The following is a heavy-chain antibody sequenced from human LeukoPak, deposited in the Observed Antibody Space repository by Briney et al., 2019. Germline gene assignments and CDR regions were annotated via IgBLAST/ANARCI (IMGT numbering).Heavy chain of an antibody. V-gene: IGHV3-30*09. CDR3: ARVGNSSGWHDAFGYFDS. CDR2: SSFDGTKK. J-gene: IGHJ4*02. CDR1: GFNFSNNL. Sequence: PGGSLRLSCAAPGFNFSNNLLHWVRQAPGKGLEWVAVSSFDGTKKYYADSVKGRLVISGDNSKNTLYLQMNSLRAEGTAAYYCARVGNSSGWHDAFGYFDSWGQGVLVTVSS. D-gene: IGHD6-19*01.